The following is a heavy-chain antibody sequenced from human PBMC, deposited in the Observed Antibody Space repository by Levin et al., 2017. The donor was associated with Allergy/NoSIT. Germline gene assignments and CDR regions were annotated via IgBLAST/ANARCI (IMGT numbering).Heavy chain of an antibody. J-gene: IGHJ4*02. CDR2: ISSSGSTI. CDR1: GFTFSDYY. D-gene: IGHD2-2*01. V-gene: IGHV3-11*01. CDR3: ARNSELNCSSTSCYVWLGY. Sequence: GESLKISCAASGFTFSDYYMSWIRQAPGKGLEWVSYISSSGSTIYYADSVKGRFTISRDNAKNSLYLQMNSLRAEDTAVYYCARNSELNCSSTSCYVWLGYWGQGTLVTVSS.